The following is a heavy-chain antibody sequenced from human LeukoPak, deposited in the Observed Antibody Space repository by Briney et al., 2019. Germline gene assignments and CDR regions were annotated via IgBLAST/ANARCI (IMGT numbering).Heavy chain of an antibody. CDR3: ARDHYDSSGFDY. CDR1: GGSISSGGYY. D-gene: IGHD3-22*01. V-gene: IGHV4-31*03. J-gene: IGHJ4*02. CDR2: IYYSGST. Sequence: PSQTLSLTCTVSGGSISSGGYYWSWIRRHPGKGLEWIGYIYYSGSTYYNPSLKSRVTISVDTSKNQFSLKLSSVTAADTAVYYCARDHYDSSGFDYWGQGTLVTVSS.